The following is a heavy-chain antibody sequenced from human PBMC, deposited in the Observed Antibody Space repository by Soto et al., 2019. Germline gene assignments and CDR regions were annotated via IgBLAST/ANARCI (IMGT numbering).Heavy chain of an antibody. CDR2: IIPIFGTA. J-gene: IGHJ4*02. D-gene: IGHD2-15*01. CDR1: GYTFTSYG. Sequence: SVKVSCKASGYTFTSYGISWVRQAPGQGLEWMGGIIPIFGTANYAQKFQGRVTITADESTSTAYMELSSLRSEDTAVYYCASGRDIVVVVAATQQLDYWGQGTLVTVSS. V-gene: IGHV1-69*13. CDR3: ASGRDIVVVVAATQQLDY.